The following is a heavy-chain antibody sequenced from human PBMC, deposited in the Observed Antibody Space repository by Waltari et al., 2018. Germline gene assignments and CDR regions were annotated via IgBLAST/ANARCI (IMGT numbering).Heavy chain of an antibody. D-gene: IGHD1-20*01. CDR3: AKSRYNWNYFDY. V-gene: IGHV3-21*04. J-gene: IGHJ4*02. Sequence: EVQLVESGGGLVKPGGSLRLSCAASGFTFSSYSMNWVRQAPGKGLEWVSSISSSSSYIYYADSVKGRFTISRDNAKNSLYLQMNSLRAEDTAVYYCAKSRYNWNYFDYWGQGTLVTVSS. CDR2: ISSSSSYI. CDR1: GFTFSSYS.